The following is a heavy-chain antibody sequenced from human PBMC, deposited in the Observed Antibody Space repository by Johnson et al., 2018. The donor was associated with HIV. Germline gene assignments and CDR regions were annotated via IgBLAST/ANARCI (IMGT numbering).Heavy chain of an antibody. CDR1: GFTFDDYA. D-gene: IGHD5-12*01. Sequence: VQLVESGGGLVQPGRSLRLSCAASGFTFDDYAMHWVRQAPGKGLEWVSGISWNSGSIGYADSVKGRFTISSDNAKNSLYLKMNSLRAEDTALYYCAKVPWGYSGYDTAFDIWGQGTMVTVSS. CDR3: AKVPWGYSGYDTAFDI. J-gene: IGHJ3*02. V-gene: IGHV3-9*01. CDR2: ISWNSGSI.